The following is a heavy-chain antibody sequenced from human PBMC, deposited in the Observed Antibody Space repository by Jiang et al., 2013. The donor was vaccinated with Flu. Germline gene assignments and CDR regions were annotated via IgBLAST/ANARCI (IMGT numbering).Heavy chain of an antibody. CDR2: TYYRSKWSN. CDR3: ARRGDYYFDY. J-gene: IGHJ4*02. CDR1: GDSVSSNSVT. D-gene: IGHD2-21*01. V-gene: IGHV6-1*01. Sequence: SQTLSLTCAISGDSVSSNSVTWNWIRQSPSRGLEWLGRTYYRSKWSNDYAVSVKGRISVNPDTSKNQFSLQLNSVTPEDTAVYYCARRGDYYFDYWGQGTLVTVSS.